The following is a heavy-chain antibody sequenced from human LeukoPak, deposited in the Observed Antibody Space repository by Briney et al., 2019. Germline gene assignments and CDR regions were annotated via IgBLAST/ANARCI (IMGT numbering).Heavy chain of an antibody. J-gene: IGHJ4*02. CDR3: VRDFRSADY. CDR1: GFTFSTYC. Sequence: GGSLRLSCAASGFTFSTYCIHWVRQAPGKGPMWVSRICPDGTVTNYADSVKARFIISRDNARNTVYLQMNSLRVEDTAVYYCVRDFRSADYWGQGTLVTVSS. CDR2: ICPDGTVT. V-gene: IGHV3-74*01.